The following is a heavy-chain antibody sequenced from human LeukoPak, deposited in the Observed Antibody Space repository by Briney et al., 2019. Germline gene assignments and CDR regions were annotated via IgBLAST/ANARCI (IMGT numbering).Heavy chain of an antibody. J-gene: IGHJ4*02. CDR3: VRDFRSADY. CDR1: GFTFSTYC. Sequence: GGSLRLSCAASGFTFSTYCIHWVRQAPGKGPMWVSRICPDGTVTNYADSVKARFIISRDNARNTVYLQMNSLRVEDTAVYYCVRDFRSADYWGQGTLVTVSS. CDR2: ICPDGTVT. V-gene: IGHV3-74*01.